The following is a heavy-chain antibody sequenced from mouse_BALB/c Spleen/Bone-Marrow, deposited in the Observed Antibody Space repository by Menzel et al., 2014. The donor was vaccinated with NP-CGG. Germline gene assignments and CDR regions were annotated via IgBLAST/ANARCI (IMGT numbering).Heavy chain of an antibody. D-gene: IGHD2-3*01. CDR1: GCAFSNYW. Sequence: LQESGAELVRPGSSVKISCKASGCAFSNYWMNWVKRRPGQGLEWIGQIYPGDGDTNYNGKFKGKATLTADKSSSTAYMQLSSLTSEDSAVYFCARGRGWYFDYWGQGTTLTVSS. CDR3: ARGRGWYFDY. J-gene: IGHJ2*01. V-gene: IGHV1-80*01. CDR2: IYPGDGDT.